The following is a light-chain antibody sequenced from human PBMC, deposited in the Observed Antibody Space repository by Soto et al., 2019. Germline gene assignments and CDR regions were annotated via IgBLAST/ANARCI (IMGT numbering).Light chain of an antibody. CDR2: DAS. CDR1: QSVSSN. CDR3: QQYNSWLT. V-gene: IGKV3-15*01. J-gene: IGKJ4*01. Sequence: IVMTQSPVTLSVSPGERATLSCRASQSVSSNLAWYQQKPGQAPRLLIYDASTRATGIPARFSGSGSGTEFALTISSLQSEDFAVYYCQQYNSWLTFGGGTKVEIK.